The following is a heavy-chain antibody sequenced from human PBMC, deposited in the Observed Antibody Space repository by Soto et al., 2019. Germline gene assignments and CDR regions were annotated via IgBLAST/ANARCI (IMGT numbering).Heavy chain of an antibody. CDR3: PGGVLN. V-gene: IGHV4-31*03. CDR1: GGSISSGGYY. J-gene: IGHJ4*01. CDR2: ISYSGST. Sequence: QVQLQESGPGLVQPSQTLSLTCTVSGGSISSGGYYWSWIRQHPGTCLEWIGHISYSGSTYYNTSPKSRLTIPLETHRNPFTLIVNSVTAADTALYYCPGGVLNWGQGPLVTVS.